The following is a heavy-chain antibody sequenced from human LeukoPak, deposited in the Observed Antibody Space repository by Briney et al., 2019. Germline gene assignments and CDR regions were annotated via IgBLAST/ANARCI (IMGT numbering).Heavy chain of an antibody. D-gene: IGHD2-15*01. V-gene: IGHV4-4*07. Sequence: LSETLSLTCSVSGGSISSYYWSWIRQPAGKGLEWIGRIHTSGRTNYNPSLKSRVTMSADTSKNQFSLRLSSVTAADTAVYYCARALQIVVVVAAKVWFDPWGQGTLVTVSS. CDR1: GGSISSYY. CDR2: IHTSGRT. CDR3: ARALQIVVVVAAKVWFDP. J-gene: IGHJ5*02.